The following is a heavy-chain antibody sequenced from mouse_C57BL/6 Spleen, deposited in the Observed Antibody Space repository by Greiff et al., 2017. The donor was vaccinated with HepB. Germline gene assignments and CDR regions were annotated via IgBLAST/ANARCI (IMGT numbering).Heavy chain of an antibody. J-gene: IGHJ2*01. Sequence: VQLVESGGGLVKPGGSLKLSCAASGFTFSDYGMHWVRQAPEKGLEWVAYISSGSSTIYYADTVKGRFTISRDNAKNTLFLQMTSLRSEDTAMYYCARSGWGGAYYFDYWGQGTTLTVSS. D-gene: IGHD1-2*01. CDR1: GFTFSDYG. CDR3: ARSGWGGAYYFDY. V-gene: IGHV5-17*01. CDR2: ISSGSSTI.